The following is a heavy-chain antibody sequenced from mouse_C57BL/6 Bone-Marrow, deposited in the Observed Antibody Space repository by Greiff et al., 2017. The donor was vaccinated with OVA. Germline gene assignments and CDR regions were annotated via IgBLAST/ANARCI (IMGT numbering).Heavy chain of an antibody. J-gene: IGHJ2*01. Sequence: QVQLQQSGAELVRPGASVTLSCKASGYTFTDYEMHWVKQTPVHGLEWIGAIDPETGGTAYNQKFKGKTILTADKSSSTAYMELRSLTSEDSAVYYCTRRATTPHFDYWGQGTTLTVSS. CDR2: IDPETGGT. CDR3: TRRATTPHFDY. V-gene: IGHV1-15*01. CDR1: GYTFTDYE. D-gene: IGHD1-1*01.